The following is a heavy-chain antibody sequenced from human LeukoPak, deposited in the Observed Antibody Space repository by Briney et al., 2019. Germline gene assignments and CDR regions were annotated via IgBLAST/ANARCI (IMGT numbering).Heavy chain of an antibody. V-gene: IGHV3-64D*09. CDR3: ARVRFMRGMVRDAFDF. CDR2: ISSNGGST. Sequence: PGGSLRLSCSASGFTFSSYAMHWVRQAPGKGLEYVSAISSNGGSTYYADSVKGRFTISRDNSKNTLYLQMSSLRAEDTAVYYCARVRFMRGMVRDAFDFWGQGTVVTVSS. D-gene: IGHD5-18*01. CDR1: GFTFSSYA. J-gene: IGHJ3*01.